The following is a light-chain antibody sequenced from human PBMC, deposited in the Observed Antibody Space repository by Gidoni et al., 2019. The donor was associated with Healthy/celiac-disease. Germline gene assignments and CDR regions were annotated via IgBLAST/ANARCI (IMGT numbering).Light chain of an antibody. CDR2: QDS. J-gene: IGLJ2*01. CDR3: QAWDSSNVV. Sequence: SYELTQPPSVSVSPGQTASITCSGDKLGDKYACWYQQKQGQSTVLVIYQDSKRPSGIPGRFSGSNSGNTATLTISGTQAMDVADYYCQAWDSSNVVFGGGTKLTVL. CDR1: KLGDKY. V-gene: IGLV3-1*01.